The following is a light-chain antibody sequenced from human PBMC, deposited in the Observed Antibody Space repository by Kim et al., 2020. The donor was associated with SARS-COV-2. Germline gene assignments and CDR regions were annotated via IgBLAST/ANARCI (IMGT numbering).Light chain of an antibody. CDR3: LQNYNYPFT. CDR2: AAS. Sequence: ASEGDRLTITCRASQVIKNDLGWYQHKPGRAPKLLIFAASSLQSGVPSRFSGSGSGTDFTLTISSLQPEDFATYYCLQNYNYPFTFGPGTKVDIK. V-gene: IGKV1-6*01. J-gene: IGKJ3*01. CDR1: QVIKND.